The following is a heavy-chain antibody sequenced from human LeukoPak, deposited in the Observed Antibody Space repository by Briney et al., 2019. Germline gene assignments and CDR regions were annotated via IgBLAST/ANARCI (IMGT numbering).Heavy chain of an antibody. CDR1: GGSFSGYY. D-gene: IGHD2-2*01. V-gene: IGHV4-34*01. Sequence: SETLSLTCAVYGGSFSGYYWSWIRQPPGKGLEWIGEINHSESTNYNPSLKSRVTISVDTSKNQFSLKLSSVTAADTAVYYCARWAFPIVVPAAIRVFEYYYYGMDVWGQGTTVTVSS. J-gene: IGHJ6*02. CDR3: ARWAFPIVVPAAIRVFEYYYYGMDV. CDR2: INHSEST.